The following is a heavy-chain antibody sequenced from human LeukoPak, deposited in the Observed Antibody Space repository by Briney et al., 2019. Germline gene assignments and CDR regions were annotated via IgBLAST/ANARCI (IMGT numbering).Heavy chain of an antibody. CDR1: GFTLSSYA. V-gene: IGHV3-23*01. CDR3: AKHSSRWSYENWFDP. Sequence: GGSLRLSCAASGFTLSSYAMSWGRQAPGKGLEWVSVISSSGDSTYYADSVKGRFTISRDNSKNTLYLQMNSLRAEDSAVYYCAKHSSRWSYENWFDPWGQGTLVTVSS. CDR2: ISSSGDST. J-gene: IGHJ5*02. D-gene: IGHD6-13*01.